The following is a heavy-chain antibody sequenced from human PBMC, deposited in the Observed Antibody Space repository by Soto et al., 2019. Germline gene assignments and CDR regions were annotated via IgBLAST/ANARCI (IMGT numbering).Heavy chain of an antibody. CDR2: IYHSGIT. V-gene: IGHV4-59*01. D-gene: IGHD3-9*01. Sequence: TLTLTCPVSSDSMSSYYLTWIRQPPGKGLECIGYIYHSGITNYNPSLKSRVTISLDTSKNQFSLRLSSVTAADTAVYYCARLSLFYFFDSWRQGPLVTVSS. CDR1: SDSMSSYY. J-gene: IGHJ4*01. CDR3: ARLSLFYFFDS.